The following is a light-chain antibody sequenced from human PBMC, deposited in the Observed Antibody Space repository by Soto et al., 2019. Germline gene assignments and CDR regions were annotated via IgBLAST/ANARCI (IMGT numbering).Light chain of an antibody. CDR3: QQYAESPLT. CDR1: QSIGKSY. J-gene: IGKJ4*01. V-gene: IGKV3-20*01. Sequence: ETVLTQSPGTVSLSPGESATLSCRASQSIGKSYLAWFQHKPGQAPRLLIYCASTRATGIPDRFRGSGSGTDFTLTVSRLESEDFAVYYCQQYAESPLTFGGGTKVEIK. CDR2: CAS.